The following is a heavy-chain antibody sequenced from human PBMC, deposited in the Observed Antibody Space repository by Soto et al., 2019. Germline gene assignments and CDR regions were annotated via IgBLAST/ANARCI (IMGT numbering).Heavy chain of an antibody. J-gene: IGHJ3*02. CDR2: ISNDGTST. CDR3: ARDWYYYDTSDHFSADAFDI. Sequence: EVQLVESGGGLVQPGGSLRLSCAASGFTSSSYWMHWVRQAPGKGLVWVSRISNDGTSTNYADSVKGRFTISRDNAKNTVYLEMNSLRAEDTAVYYCARDWYYYDTSDHFSADAFDIWGQGTTVTVSS. D-gene: IGHD3-22*01. V-gene: IGHV3-74*01. CDR1: GFTSSSYW.